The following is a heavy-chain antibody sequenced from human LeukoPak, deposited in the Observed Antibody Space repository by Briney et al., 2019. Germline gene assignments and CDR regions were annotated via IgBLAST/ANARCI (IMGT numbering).Heavy chain of an antibody. Sequence: SETLSLTCTVSGGSISSGSYYWSWIRQPAGKGLEWIGRIYTSGSINYNPSLKSRVTISVDTSKNQFSLKLSSVTAADTAVYYCARVQSGSYRSHYYYYMDVWGKGTTVTVSS. V-gene: IGHV4-61*02. CDR3: ARVQSGSYRSHYYYYMDV. J-gene: IGHJ6*03. CDR1: GGSISSGSYY. D-gene: IGHD1-26*01. CDR2: IYTSGSI.